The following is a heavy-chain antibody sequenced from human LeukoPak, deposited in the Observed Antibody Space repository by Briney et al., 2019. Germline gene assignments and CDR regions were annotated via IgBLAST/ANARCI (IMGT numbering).Heavy chain of an antibody. CDR2: IYWNDEK. CDR1: GISLPTDGWA. V-gene: IGHV2-5*01. CDR3: AHRQFDGWWTFDY. Sequence: SGPTLVHPPPTLTLTCTCSGISLPTDGWAVAWLRQPPGKALELLALIYWNDEKRYTPSLKNRLTITKDTSKNQVVLTVTNMDPVDTATYYCAHRQFDGWWTFDYWGQGALVTVSS. D-gene: IGHD6-19*01. J-gene: IGHJ4*02.